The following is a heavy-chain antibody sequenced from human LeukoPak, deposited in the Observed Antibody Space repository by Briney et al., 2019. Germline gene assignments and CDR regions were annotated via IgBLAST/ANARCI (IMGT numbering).Heavy chain of an antibody. J-gene: IGHJ4*02. V-gene: IGHV5-51*01. CDR2: IYPGDSDT. Sequence: GASLKISCKGSGYSFTSYWIGWVRQLPGKGLEWMGIIYPGDSDTRYSPSFQGQVTISVDKSISTAYLQWSSLKASDTAMYYCARSGYCSSTSCSLHFDYWGQGTLVTVSS. CDR3: ARSGYCSSTSCSLHFDY. D-gene: IGHD2-2*01. CDR1: GYSFTSYW.